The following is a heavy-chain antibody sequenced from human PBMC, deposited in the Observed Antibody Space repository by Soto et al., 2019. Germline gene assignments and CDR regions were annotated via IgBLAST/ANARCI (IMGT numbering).Heavy chain of an antibody. CDR3: ARAQDRGYDYVWGSYRSYYFDY. CDR1: GGTFSSYA. Sequence: VQVSCKASGGTFSSYAISWVRQAPGQGLEWMGGIIPIFGTANYAQKFQGRVTITADESTSTAYMELSSLRSEDTAVYYCARAQDRGYDYVWGSYRSYYFDYWGQGTLVTVSS. J-gene: IGHJ4*02. D-gene: IGHD3-16*02. CDR2: IIPIFGTA. V-gene: IGHV1-69*13.